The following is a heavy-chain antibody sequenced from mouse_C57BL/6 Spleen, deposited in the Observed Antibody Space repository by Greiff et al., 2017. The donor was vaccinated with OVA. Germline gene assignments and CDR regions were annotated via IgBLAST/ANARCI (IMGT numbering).Heavy chain of an antibody. Sequence: DVQLQESGPGLVKPSQSLSLTCSVTGYSITSGYYWNWIRQFPGNKLEWMGYISYDGSNNYNPSLKNRISITRDTSKNQFFLKLNSVTTEDTATYYCAGTTVVGYFDVWGTGTTVTVSS. J-gene: IGHJ1*03. D-gene: IGHD1-1*01. CDR3: AGTTVVGYFDV. V-gene: IGHV3-6*01. CDR2: ISYDGSN. CDR1: GYSITSGYY.